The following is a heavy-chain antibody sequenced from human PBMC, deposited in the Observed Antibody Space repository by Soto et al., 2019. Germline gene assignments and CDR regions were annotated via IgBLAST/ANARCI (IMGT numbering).Heavy chain of an antibody. CDR2: ISASGGST. CDR3: VKDLGDSSGYPTYYFDY. Sequence: EVQLLESGGGLVQPGGSLRLSCAASGFTFSSYAMSWVRQAPGKGLEGVSAISASGGSTYYADSVKGRFTISRDNSKNTLYLQMNSLRAEDTAVYYCVKDLGDSSGYPTYYFDYWGQGTLVTVSS. V-gene: IGHV3-23*01. CDR1: GFTFSSYA. D-gene: IGHD3-22*01. J-gene: IGHJ4*02.